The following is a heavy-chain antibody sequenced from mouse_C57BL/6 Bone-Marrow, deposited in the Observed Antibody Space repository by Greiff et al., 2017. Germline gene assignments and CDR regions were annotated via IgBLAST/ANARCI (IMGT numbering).Heavy chain of an antibody. Sequence: QVQLKQPGAELVRPGSSVKLSCKASGYTFTSYWMDWVKQRPGQGLEWIGNIYPSDSETHYNQKFKDKATLTVDKSSSTAYMQLSSLTSEDSAVYYCARRVLRLDFDVWGTGTTVTVSS. CDR1: GYTFTSYW. V-gene: IGHV1-61*01. J-gene: IGHJ1*03. CDR2: IYPSDSET. D-gene: IGHD1-1*01. CDR3: ARRVLRLDFDV.